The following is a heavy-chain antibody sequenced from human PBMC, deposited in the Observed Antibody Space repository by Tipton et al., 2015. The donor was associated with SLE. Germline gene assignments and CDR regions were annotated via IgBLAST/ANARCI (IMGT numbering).Heavy chain of an antibody. CDR3: ARQAGQQLEYYFDY. CDR1: GYTFTGYY. CDR2: INPNTGGT. J-gene: IGHJ4*02. D-gene: IGHD6-13*01. V-gene: IGHV1-2*02. Sequence: QLVQSGAEVKKPGASMKVSCKASGYTFTGYYIHWVRQAPGQGLEWMGWINPNTGGTNYAQKFQGRVTMTRDTSISTAYMELSRLRSEETAVYYCARQAGQQLEYYFDYWGQGTLVTVSS.